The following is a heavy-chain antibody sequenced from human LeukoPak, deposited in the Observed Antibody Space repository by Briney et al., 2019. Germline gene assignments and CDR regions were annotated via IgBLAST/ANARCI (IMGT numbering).Heavy chain of an antibody. CDR2: IKQDGSEK. V-gene: IGHV3-7*04. Sequence: PGGSQRLSCAASGFTFSTYWMSWARQAPGKGLEWVANIKQDGSEKYYADSVKGRFTISRDNAKNSLYLQMNGLRAEDTAVYYCARYDYGGNYDYWGQGTLVTVSS. J-gene: IGHJ4*02. D-gene: IGHD4-23*01. CDR1: GFTFSTYW. CDR3: ARYDYGGNYDY.